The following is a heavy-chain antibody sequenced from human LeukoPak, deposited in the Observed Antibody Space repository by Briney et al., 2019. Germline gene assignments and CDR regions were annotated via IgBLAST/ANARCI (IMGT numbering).Heavy chain of an antibody. Sequence: PGGSLRLSCAASGFTFSSYAMHWVRQAPGKGLEWVAVISYDGSNKYYADSVKGRFTISRDNSKNTLYLQMNSLRAEDTAVYYCARDRRGQDDYVWGSYRYRGFDYWGQGTLVTVSS. CDR1: GFTFSSYA. CDR2: ISYDGSNK. CDR3: ARDRRGQDDYVWGSYRYRGFDY. D-gene: IGHD3-16*02. J-gene: IGHJ4*02. V-gene: IGHV3-30-3*01.